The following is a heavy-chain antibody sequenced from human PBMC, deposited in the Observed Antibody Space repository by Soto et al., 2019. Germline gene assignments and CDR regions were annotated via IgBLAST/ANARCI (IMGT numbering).Heavy chain of an antibody. Sequence: PVGSLRLSGAISGFSVSSNYLSWVRQAPGKGLEWVSVHYSGGSTYYADSVRGRFTISRDKSNNTLYLQMRRVRAEDTAVYFCARHRHPRGTVGATSPLDPWGQGTQVTVSS. V-gene: IGHV3-53*01. D-gene: IGHD1-26*01. CDR2: HYSGGST. CDR1: GFSVSSNY. J-gene: IGHJ5*02. CDR3: ARHRHPRGTVGATSPLDP.